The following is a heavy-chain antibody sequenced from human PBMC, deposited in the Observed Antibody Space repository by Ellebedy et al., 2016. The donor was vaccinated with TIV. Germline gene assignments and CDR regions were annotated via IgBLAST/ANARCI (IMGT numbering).Heavy chain of an antibody. CDR2: ISRSGGST. V-gene: IGHV3-23*01. CDR1: GFTFSNYA. J-gene: IGHJ4*02. CDR3: ANVYSSTWADS. Sequence: PGGSLRLSCAASGFTFSNYAMSWVRQAPGKGLEWVSAISRSGGSTYYAGSVKGRFTISRDNSKDTLYLQMNSLGAEATDVYYCANVYSSTWADSWGQGTLVTVSS. D-gene: IGHD6-13*01.